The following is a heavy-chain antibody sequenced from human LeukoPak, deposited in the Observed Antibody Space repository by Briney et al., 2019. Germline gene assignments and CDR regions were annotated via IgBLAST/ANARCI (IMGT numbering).Heavy chain of an antibody. V-gene: IGHV4-31*03. D-gene: IGHD2-2*01. J-gene: IGHJ2*01. CDR1: GGSISRGGYY. CDR3: ARDRGRKYQLQYWYFDL. CDR2: IYYSGST. Sequence: SQTLSLTCSVSGGSISRGGYYWSWIRQHPGKGLEWIGCIYYSGSTYYNPSLKSRVTISVDRSKNHFSLNLSSVTAADTAVYYCARDRGRKYQLQYWYFDLWGRGTLVTVSS.